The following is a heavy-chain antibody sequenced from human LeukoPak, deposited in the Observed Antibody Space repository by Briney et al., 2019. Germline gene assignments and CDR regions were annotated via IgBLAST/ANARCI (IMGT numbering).Heavy chain of an antibody. V-gene: IGHV3-53*01. CDR1: GFTVSSNY. Sequence: GGSLRLSCAASGFTVSSNYMSWVRQAPGKGLEWVSVIYSGGGTYYADSVKGRFTISRDNARNSLFLQMNSLRAEDTAIYYCASDEGNYFDYWGQGTLVTVSS. J-gene: IGHJ4*02. CDR2: IYSGGGT. CDR3: ASDEGNYFDY.